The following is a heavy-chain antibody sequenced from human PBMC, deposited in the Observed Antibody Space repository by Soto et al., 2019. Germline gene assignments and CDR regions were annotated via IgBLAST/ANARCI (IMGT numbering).Heavy chain of an antibody. V-gene: IGHV4-31*03. CDR2: VYYSGSS. D-gene: IGHD2-2*01. CDR3: AKLSCTSSTCYFPGWFDP. J-gene: IGHJ5*02. Sequence: SETLSLTCTVSGDSISGGASFWSWIRQPPGKGLEWIANVYYSGSSYYNPSLRSRLTISVDTTKNQFSLQLKSMTAADTAVYYCAKLSCTSSTCYFPGWFDPWGQGTLVTVS. CDR1: GDSISGGASF.